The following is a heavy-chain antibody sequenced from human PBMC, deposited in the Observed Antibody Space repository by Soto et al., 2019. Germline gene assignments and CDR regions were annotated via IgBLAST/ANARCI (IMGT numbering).Heavy chain of an antibody. CDR3: ARDYGSGSYYSLRYAFDI. V-gene: IGHV1-3*01. CDR1: GYTFTSYA. D-gene: IGHD3-10*01. J-gene: IGHJ3*02. CDR2: INAGNGNT. Sequence: GASVKVSCKASGYTFTSYAMHWVRQAPGQRLEWMGWINAGNGNTKYSQKFQGRVTITRDTSASRAYMELSSLRSEDTALYYCARDYGSGSYYSLRYAFDILDQGTMVTVSS.